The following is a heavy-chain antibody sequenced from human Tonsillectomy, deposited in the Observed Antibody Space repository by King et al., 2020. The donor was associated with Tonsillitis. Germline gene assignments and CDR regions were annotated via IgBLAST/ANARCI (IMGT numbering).Heavy chain of an antibody. V-gene: IGHV1-2*02. CDR1: GYTFSDYY. CDR2: INPNSGGT. Sequence: QLVQSGAEVKKPGASVKVSCKASGYTFSDYYMNWVRQAPGQGLEWMGWINPNSGGTHYAQKFQGRVTMTRETSISTAYMELSRLRSDDTAVYYCARGSGGFDYWGQGTLVTVSS. D-gene: IGHD6-25*01. J-gene: IGHJ4*02. CDR3: ARGSGGFDY.